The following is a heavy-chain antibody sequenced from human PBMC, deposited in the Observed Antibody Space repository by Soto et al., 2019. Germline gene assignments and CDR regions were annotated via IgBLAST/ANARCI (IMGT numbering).Heavy chain of an antibody. V-gene: IGHV1-69*01. J-gene: IGHJ4*02. D-gene: IGHD1-26*01. CDR1: GGTFSSYA. Sequence: QVQLVQSGAEVQTPGSSVKVSCKASGGTFSSYALSWVRQAPGQGLEWMGGIIPLFGTANYAQKFQGKITITADESTSTAYMELSSLRSEDTAIYYCARDEVGATYYFDYWGQGTLVTVSS. CDR2: IIPLFGTA. CDR3: ARDEVGATYYFDY.